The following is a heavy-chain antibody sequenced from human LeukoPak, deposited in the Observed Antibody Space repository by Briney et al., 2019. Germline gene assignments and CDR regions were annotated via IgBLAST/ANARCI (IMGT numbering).Heavy chain of an antibody. CDR3: AELGITMVGCV. V-gene: IGHV3-48*03. Sequence: GGSLSPSCAPSGLTLSSYEMDWVRQAAGNGREWVSYISSRGSPIYYTDSVKGRLTISRDHAKNPPYLQMNSLRAEDTAVYYCAELGITMVGCVWGKGTTVTTSS. CDR2: ISSRGSPI. D-gene: IGHD3-10*02. CDR1: GLTLSSYE. J-gene: IGHJ6*04.